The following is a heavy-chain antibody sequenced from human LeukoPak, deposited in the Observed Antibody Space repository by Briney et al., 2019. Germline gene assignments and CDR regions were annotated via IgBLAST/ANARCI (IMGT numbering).Heavy chain of an antibody. CDR3: AREHCSSTSCYYKKEDWFDP. Sequence: SETLSLTCAVYGGSFSGYYWSWIRQPPGKGLEWIGEINHSGSTNYNPSLKSRVTISVDKSKNQFSLKLSSVTAADTAVYYCAREHCSSTSCYYKKEDWFDPWGQGTLVTVSS. J-gene: IGHJ5*02. D-gene: IGHD2-2*01. CDR2: INHSGST. CDR1: GGSFSGYY. V-gene: IGHV4-34*01.